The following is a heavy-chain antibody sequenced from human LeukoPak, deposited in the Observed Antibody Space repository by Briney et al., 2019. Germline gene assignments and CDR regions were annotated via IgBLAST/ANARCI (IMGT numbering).Heavy chain of an antibody. D-gene: IGHD3-9*01. CDR2: ISGRSNNT. J-gene: IGHJ4*02. Sequence: GGSLRLSCAASGFIFSNYAMYWVRRAPGKGLEWVSAISGRSNNTYYADSVKGRFTISRDSSKNTLYLQMNSLRADDTAVYYCAKWGDYDVLTGYYVSDFWGQGTLVTVSS. V-gene: IGHV3-23*01. CDR3: AKWGDYDVLTGYYVSDF. CDR1: GFIFSNYA.